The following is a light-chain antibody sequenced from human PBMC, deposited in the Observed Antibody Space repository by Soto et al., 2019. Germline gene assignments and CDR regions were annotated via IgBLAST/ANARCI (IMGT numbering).Light chain of an antibody. CDR3: QHYGTSPRT. CDR1: QSVTSSD. J-gene: IGKJ2*01. CDR2: GAS. Sequence: IVLTQSPGILSLSPGERATLSCRASQSVTSSDLAWYQQKPGQAPRLLIYGASTRATGISDRFSGSGSGTDFTLTISRLEPEDFAVYYCQHYGTSPRTFGQGTKLEIK. V-gene: IGKV3-20*01.